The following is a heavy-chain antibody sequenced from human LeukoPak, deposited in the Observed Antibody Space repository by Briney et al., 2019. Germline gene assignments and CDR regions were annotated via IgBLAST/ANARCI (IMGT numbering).Heavy chain of an antibody. J-gene: IGHJ4*02. CDR1: GYTFTSYG. V-gene: IGHV1-18*01. D-gene: IGHD2-2*03. CDR3: ARDLFGYCSSTSCSSFDY. CDR2: ISAYNGDT. Sequence: GASVKVSCKASGYTFTSYGISWVRQAPGQGLEWMGWISAYNGDTNYAQKLQGRVTMTTDTSTSTAYMELRSLRSDDTAVYYCARDLFGYCSSTSCSSFDYWGQGTLVTVSS.